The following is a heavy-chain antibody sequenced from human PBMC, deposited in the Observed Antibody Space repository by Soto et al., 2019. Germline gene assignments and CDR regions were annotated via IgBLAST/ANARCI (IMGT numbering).Heavy chain of an antibody. J-gene: IGHJ5*02. CDR2: ISYDGSNK. D-gene: IGHD3-3*01. Sequence: QVQLVESGGGVVQPGRSLRLSCAASGFTFSSYGMHWVRQAPGKGLEWVAVISYDGSNKYYADSVKGRFTISRDNSKNTLYLQMNSLRAEDTAVYYCAKFPRPSGENWFDPWGQGTLVTVSS. CDR3: AKFPRPSGENWFDP. CDR1: GFTFSSYG. V-gene: IGHV3-30*18.